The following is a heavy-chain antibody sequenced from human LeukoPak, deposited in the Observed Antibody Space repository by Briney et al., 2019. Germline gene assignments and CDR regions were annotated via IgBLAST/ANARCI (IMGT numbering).Heavy chain of an antibody. J-gene: IGHJ4*02. D-gene: IGHD2-21*01. Sequence: GGSLRLSCAASGFTFSDYNMRWIRQAPGKGLEWVSSISRSGSTKYYADSVKGRFTISRDNAKNSLFLQMNSLRAEDTAVYYCTRDLFGNLFRTLDYWGQGTLVTVSS. CDR2: ISRSGSTK. V-gene: IGHV3-11*01. CDR3: TRDLFGNLFRTLDY. CDR1: GFTFSDYN.